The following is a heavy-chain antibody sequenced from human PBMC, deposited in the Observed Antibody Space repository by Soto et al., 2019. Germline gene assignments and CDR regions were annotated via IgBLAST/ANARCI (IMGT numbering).Heavy chain of an antibody. CDR2: ISWNSGNL. CDR3: AKGGSTTVFAFNDY. J-gene: IGHJ4*02. CDR1: GFTFDDYA. V-gene: IGHV3-9*01. Sequence: EVQLVESGGGLVQPGRSLRLSCAASGFTFDDYAMHWVRQGPGKGLEWVSSISWNSGNLGYSDSVKGRFTISRDNAKNSRYLQMNSLRGEATALYYCAKGGSTTVFAFNDYWGQGTLVTVSS. D-gene: IGHD4-17*01.